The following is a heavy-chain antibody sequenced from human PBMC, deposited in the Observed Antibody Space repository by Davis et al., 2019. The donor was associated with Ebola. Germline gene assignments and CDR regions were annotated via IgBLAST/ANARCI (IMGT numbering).Heavy chain of an antibody. CDR2: IHYSGST. D-gene: IGHD4-23*01. J-gene: IGHJ4*02. CDR1: GGSISSYY. V-gene: IGHV4-59*01. CDR3: ARHFGGGGNSGSIGHYFDY. Sequence: MPSETLSLTCTVSGGSISSYYWSWIRQPPGKGLEWIGYIHYSGSTSYNPSLKSRVTISVDTSKNQFSLKLNSVTAADTALYYCARHFGGGGNSGSIGHYFDYWGQGTLVTVSS.